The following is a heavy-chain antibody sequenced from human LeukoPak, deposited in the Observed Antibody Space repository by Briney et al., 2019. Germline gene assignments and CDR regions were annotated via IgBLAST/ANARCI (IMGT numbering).Heavy chain of an antibody. J-gene: IGHJ5*02. Sequence: SETLSLTCTVSGGSISSHYWSWVRQPPGKGLEWIGYIYYSGSTYYNPSLKSRVTISVDTSKNHFFLKLSSVTAADTAVYYCASYGGNSVGNWFDPWGQGTLVTVSS. D-gene: IGHD4-23*01. CDR3: ASYGGNSVGNWFDP. CDR1: GGSISSHY. V-gene: IGHV4-59*11. CDR2: IYYSGST.